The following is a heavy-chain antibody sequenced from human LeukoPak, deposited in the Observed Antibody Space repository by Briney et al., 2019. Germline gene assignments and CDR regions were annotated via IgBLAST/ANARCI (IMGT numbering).Heavy chain of an antibody. CDR1: GYTFTGYY. Sequence: ASVKVSCKASGYTFTGYYMHWVRQAPGQGLEWMGWINPNSGGTNYAQKFQGRVTMTRDTSISTAYMELSRLRSDDTAVYYCARARSSSLYYFDYWGQGTLVTVSS. D-gene: IGHD6-13*01. J-gene: IGHJ4*02. CDR3: ARARSSSLYYFDY. V-gene: IGHV1-2*02. CDR2: INPNSGGT.